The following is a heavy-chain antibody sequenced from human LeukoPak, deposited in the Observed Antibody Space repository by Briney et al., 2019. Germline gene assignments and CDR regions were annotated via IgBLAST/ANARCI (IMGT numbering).Heavy chain of an antibody. V-gene: IGHV4-38-2*02. CDR2: VYHTGAT. CDR1: GNPISSGYF. CDR3: ARDLGLTISANWFDP. J-gene: IGHJ5*02. Sequence: PSETLSLTCGVSGNPISSGYFWVWIRQPPGKGLEWIGSVYHTGATYYNPPLKSPVTISVDTSKNQFSLELNSVTAADTAVYYCARDLGLTISANWFDPWGQGTLVTFSS. D-gene: IGHD3-3*01.